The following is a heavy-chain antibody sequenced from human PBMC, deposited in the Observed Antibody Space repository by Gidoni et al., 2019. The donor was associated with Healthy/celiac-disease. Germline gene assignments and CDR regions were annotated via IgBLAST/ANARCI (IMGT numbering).Heavy chain of an antibody. Sequence: QVQLQQWGAGRLKPAETRSLACAVYGGYFRGYYWSWIRQPPGKGLEWIGEINHSGITNYNPSLTSRVTISVDTSKNQFSLKLSSVTAADTAVYYCARSPPTYYYDSSGYLGYWGQGTLVTVSS. CDR2: INHSGIT. V-gene: IGHV4-34*01. D-gene: IGHD3-22*01. CDR3: ARSPPTYYYDSSGYLGY. J-gene: IGHJ4*02. CDR1: GGYFRGYY.